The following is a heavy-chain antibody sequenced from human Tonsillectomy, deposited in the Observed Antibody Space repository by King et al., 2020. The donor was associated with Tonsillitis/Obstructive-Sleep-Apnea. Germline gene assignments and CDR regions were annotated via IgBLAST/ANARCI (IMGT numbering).Heavy chain of an antibody. V-gene: IGHV4-59*11. D-gene: IGHD2-2*01. CDR1: GASISSHY. CDR3: ARGGYCSSTTCYEWFDP. J-gene: IGHJ5*02. Sequence: VQLQESGPGLVKPSETLSLTCTVSGASISSHYWSWIRQPPGRGLEWIGYVFHSGSTNYNPTLKSRVTKSVNTSKNYFSLKLSSVTAADTAVYYCARGGYCSSTTCYEWFDPWGQGTLVTVSS. CDR2: VFHSGST.